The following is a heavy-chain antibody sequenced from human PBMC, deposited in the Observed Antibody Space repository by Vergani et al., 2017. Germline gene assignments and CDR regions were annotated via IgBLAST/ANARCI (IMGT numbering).Heavy chain of an antibody. CDR3: SRYYGGSYPAV. CDR2: SYYSGST. D-gene: IGHD1-26*01. CDR1: GGSVSSGSYY. Sequence: QVQLQESGPGLVKPSETLSLTCTVSGGSVSSGSYYWSWIRQPPGKGLEWIGYSYYSGSTNYNPSLKSRVTISVDTSKNQFSLKLSSVTAADTAVDYCSRYYGGSYPAVWGQGTLVTVSS. J-gene: IGHJ4*02. V-gene: IGHV4-61*01.